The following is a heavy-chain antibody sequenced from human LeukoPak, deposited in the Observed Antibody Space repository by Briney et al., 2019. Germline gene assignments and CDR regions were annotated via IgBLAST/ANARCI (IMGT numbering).Heavy chain of an antibody. V-gene: IGHV4-61*01. D-gene: IGHD5-12*01. Sequence: SETLSLTCTVSGGSVSSGSYYWSWIRQPPGKGLEWFGYIYYSGSTNYNPSLKSRVTISVDTSKNQFSLKLSSVTAADTAVYYCARVYGAITIDYWGQGTLVTVSS. CDR1: GGSVSSGSYY. CDR2: IYYSGST. J-gene: IGHJ4*02. CDR3: ARVYGAITIDY.